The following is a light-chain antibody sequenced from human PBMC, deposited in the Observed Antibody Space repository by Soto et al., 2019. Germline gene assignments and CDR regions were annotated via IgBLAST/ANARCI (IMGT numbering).Light chain of an antibody. CDR2: EVS. J-gene: IGLJ2*01. V-gene: IGLV2-8*01. CDR3: SSFAGSPVV. CDR1: SSDVGEENY. Sequence: QSALTQPPSASGSPGQLVTITCSGTSSDVGEENYVSWYQQHPGKVPKLILYEVSKRPSGVPDRFSGSRSGNTASLTVSGLQAEDEADYYCSSFAGSPVVFGGGTQLTVL.